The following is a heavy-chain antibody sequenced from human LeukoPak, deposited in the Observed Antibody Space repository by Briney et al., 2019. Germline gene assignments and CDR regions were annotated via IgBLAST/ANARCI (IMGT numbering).Heavy chain of an antibody. Sequence: GGSLRLSCAASGFTFSSYSMNWVRQAPGKGLEWVSLITGDGGGTYYADSVKGRFTISRDNSKNSLYLQMNSLTTEDAALYSCARDGRGMDVWGQGTTVSVSS. CDR1: GFTFSSYS. V-gene: IGHV3-43*02. CDR2: ITGDGGGT. CDR3: ARDGRGMDV. J-gene: IGHJ6*02.